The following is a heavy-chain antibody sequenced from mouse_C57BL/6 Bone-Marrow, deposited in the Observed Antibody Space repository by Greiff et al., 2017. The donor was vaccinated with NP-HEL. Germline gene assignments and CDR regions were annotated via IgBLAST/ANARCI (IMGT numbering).Heavy chain of an antibody. Sequence: QVQLQQSDAELVKPRASVKISCKVSGYTFTDHTIHWMKQRPEQGLEWIGYIYPRDGSTKYNEKFKGKATLTADKSSSTAYMQLNSLTSEDSAVYFCARTYYYGSSYAFFAYWGQGTLVTVSA. D-gene: IGHD1-1*01. CDR1: GYTFTDHT. CDR3: ARTYYYGSSYAFFAY. J-gene: IGHJ3*01. CDR2: IYPRDGST. V-gene: IGHV1-78*01.